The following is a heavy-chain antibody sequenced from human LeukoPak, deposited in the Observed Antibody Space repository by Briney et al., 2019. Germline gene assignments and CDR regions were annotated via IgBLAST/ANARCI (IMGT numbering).Heavy chain of an antibody. V-gene: IGHV3-23*01. Sequence: GGSLRLSCAASGFIFSQYSMNWVRRAPGKGLEWVSHIRSSSETFYADSVKGRFTISRDNSKSTLYLQMNSLRAEDTAIYYCAKDKELTKSSSWYYYDSWGQGTLVTVSS. CDR3: AKDKELTKSSSWYYYDS. J-gene: IGHJ4*02. CDR1: GFIFSQYS. CDR2: IRSSSET. D-gene: IGHD6-13*01.